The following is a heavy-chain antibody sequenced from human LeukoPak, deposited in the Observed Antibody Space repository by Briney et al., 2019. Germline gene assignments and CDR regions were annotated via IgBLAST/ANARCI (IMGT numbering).Heavy chain of an antibody. Sequence: SETLSLTCAVYGGSFSGYSWSWIRQPPGKGLEWIGYIYYSGSTYYNPSLKSRVTISVDTSKNQFSLKLSSVTAADTAVYYCARARYDYSNQPFVSFIDYWGQGTLVTVSS. V-gene: IGHV4-30-4*07. J-gene: IGHJ4*02. CDR2: IYYSGST. D-gene: IGHD4-11*01. CDR3: ARARYDYSNQPFVSFIDY. CDR1: GGSFSGYS.